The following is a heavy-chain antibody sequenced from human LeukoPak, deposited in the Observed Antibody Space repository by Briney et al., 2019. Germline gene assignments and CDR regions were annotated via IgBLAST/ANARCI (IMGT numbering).Heavy chain of an antibody. Sequence: GGSLRLSCAASGFTFSSYAMSWVRQAPGKGLEWVSAISGSGGSTYYADSVKGRFTISRDNSKNTLYLQMNSLRAEDTAVYYCANSGPWRSGWYDDAFDIWGQGTMVTVSS. CDR3: ANSGPWRSGWYDDAFDI. CDR1: GFTFSSYA. D-gene: IGHD6-19*01. J-gene: IGHJ3*02. CDR2: ISGSGGST. V-gene: IGHV3-23*01.